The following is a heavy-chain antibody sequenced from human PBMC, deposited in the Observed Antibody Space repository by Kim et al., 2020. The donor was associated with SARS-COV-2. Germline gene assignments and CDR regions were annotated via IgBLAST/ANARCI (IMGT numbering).Heavy chain of an antibody. D-gene: IGHD6-19*01. V-gene: IGHV4-59*01. CDR1: GGSMNNYY. CDR3: ARNTPSTWLSGGWYGHFFDY. CDR2: IYNSGST. Sequence: SETLSLTCSVSGGSMNNYYWSWIRQPPGKGLEWIGYIYNSGSTNYNPSFNSRVTISSDTSKNQFSLLLTSVTAADTALYYCARNTPSTWLSGGWYGHFFDYWGQGILVPVSS. J-gene: IGHJ4*02.